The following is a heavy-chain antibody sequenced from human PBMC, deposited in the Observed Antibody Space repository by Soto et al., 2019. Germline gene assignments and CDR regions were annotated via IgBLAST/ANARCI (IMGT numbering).Heavy chain of an antibody. Sequence: PSETLSLTCTVSGGSISSYYWSWIRQPPGKGLEWIAYIYYSGNNNYNPSLNSRVTISVDTSKNQFSLKISYVTPADTAVYYCERGSYQSALFIDYWGQGTLVIVS. J-gene: IGHJ4*02. CDR3: ERGSYQSALFIDY. D-gene: IGHD3-16*01. CDR2: IYYSGNN. CDR1: GGSISSYY. V-gene: IGHV4-59*01.